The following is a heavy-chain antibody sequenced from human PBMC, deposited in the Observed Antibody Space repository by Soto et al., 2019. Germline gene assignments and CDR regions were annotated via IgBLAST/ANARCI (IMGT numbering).Heavy chain of an antibody. J-gene: IGHJ4*02. CDR3: AREGNLGRWLQPLDF. Sequence: ASVKVSCKASGYTFTSYYMHWVRQAPGQGLEWMGIINPSGGSTSYAQKFQGRVSMSVDTSKNQFSLRLISVTAADTAKYFCAREGNLGRWLQPLDFWGQGTLVTVSS. V-gene: IGHV1-46*01. CDR2: INPSGGST. D-gene: IGHD5-12*01. CDR1: GYTFTSYY.